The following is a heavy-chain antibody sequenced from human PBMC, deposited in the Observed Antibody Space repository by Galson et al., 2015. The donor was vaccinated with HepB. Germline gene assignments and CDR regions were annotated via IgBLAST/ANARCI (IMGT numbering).Heavy chain of an antibody. CDR3: ARGDTMIGDAFEI. Sequence: SLRLSCAASGFTFSSYWMHWVRQAPGKGLVWVSRINSDGSSTSYADSVKGRFTISRDNAKNTLYLQMNSLRAEDTAVYYCARGDTMIGDAFEIWGQGTMVTVSS. CDR1: GFTFSSYW. V-gene: IGHV3-74*01. D-gene: IGHD3-22*01. CDR2: INSDGSST. J-gene: IGHJ3*02.